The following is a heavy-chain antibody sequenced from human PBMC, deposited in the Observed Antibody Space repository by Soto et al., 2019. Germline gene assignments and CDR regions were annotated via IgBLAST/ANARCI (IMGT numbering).Heavy chain of an antibody. D-gene: IGHD1-7*01. J-gene: IGHJ5*02. CDR3: ARDQSNWNSGWFDP. V-gene: IGHV4-31*03. Sequence: SETLSLTCTVSGGSISSGGYYWSWIRQHPGKGLEWIGYIYYSGSTYYNPSLKSRVTISVDTSKNQFSLKLSSVTAADTAVYYCARDQSNWNSGWFDPWGQGTLVTVSS. CDR2: IYYSGST. CDR1: GGSISSGGYY.